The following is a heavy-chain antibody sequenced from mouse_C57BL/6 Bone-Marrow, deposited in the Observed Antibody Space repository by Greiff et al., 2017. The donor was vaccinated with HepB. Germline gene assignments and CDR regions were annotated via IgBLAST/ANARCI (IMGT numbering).Heavy chain of an antibody. J-gene: IGHJ2*01. V-gene: IGHV1-69*01. D-gene: IGHD1-1*01. CDR1: GYTFTSYW. Sequence: QVQLKQPGAELVMPGASVKLSCKASGYTFTSYWMHWVKQRPGQGLEWIGEIDPSDSYTNYNQKFKGKSTLTVDKSSSTAYMQLSSLTSEDSAVYYCARGGYGSSLYYFDYWGQGTTLTVSS. CDR3: ARGGYGSSLYYFDY. CDR2: IDPSDSYT.